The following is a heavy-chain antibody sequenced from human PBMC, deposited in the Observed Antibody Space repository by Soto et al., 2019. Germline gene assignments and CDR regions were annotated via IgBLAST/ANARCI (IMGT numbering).Heavy chain of an antibody. J-gene: IGHJ4*02. D-gene: IGHD3-10*01. V-gene: IGHV1-69*01. CDR1: GGTFSSYA. CDR3: ARDLGFPFDY. CDR2: IIPIFGTA. Sequence: XSVKVSCKASGGTFSSYAIRWVRQAPVQGLEWMGGIIPIFGTANYSQKFQGRVTITADESTSTAYMELSSLRSEDTAVYYCARDLGFPFDYWGQGTLVTVSS.